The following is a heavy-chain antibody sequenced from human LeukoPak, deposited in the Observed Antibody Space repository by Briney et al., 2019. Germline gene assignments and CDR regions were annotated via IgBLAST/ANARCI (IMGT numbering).Heavy chain of an antibody. Sequence: SETLSLTCAVYGGSLRGYYWSWIRQPPGKGLEWIGEINHSGSNNYNPSLKSRVTISVDTSKNQFSLKLSSVTAADTAVYYCARGPSLSSGYLRYFDYWGQGTLVTVAS. V-gene: IGHV4-34*01. CDR3: ARGPSLSSGYLRYFDY. CDR2: INHSGSN. CDR1: GGSLRGYY. J-gene: IGHJ4*02. D-gene: IGHD3-22*01.